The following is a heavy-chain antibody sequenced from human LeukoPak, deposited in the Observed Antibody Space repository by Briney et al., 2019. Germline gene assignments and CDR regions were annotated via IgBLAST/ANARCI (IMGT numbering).Heavy chain of an antibody. CDR1: GYTFTGYY. V-gene: IGHV1-46*01. CDR3: ARGYCSGGSCYQFDY. CDR2: INPSGGST. J-gene: IGHJ4*02. Sequence: ASVKVSCKASGYTFTGYYMHWVRQAPGQGLEWMGIINPSGGSTSYAQKFQGRVTMTRDMSTSTVYMELSSLRSEDTAVYYCARGYCSGGSCYQFDYWGQGTLVTVSS. D-gene: IGHD2-15*01.